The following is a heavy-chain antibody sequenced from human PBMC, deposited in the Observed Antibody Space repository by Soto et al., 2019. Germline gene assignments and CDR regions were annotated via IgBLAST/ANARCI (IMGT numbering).Heavy chain of an antibody. CDR3: ARQGECGRTSCYGS. CDR1: GASISSGSYY. CDR2: VFSDGTT. D-gene: IGHD2-2*01. Sequence: QLQLQESGPGLVKPSETLSLTCSVSGASISSGSYYWGWVRQPPGKGLEWIANVFSDGTTYYSPSLNSRVTISVDTSKNQFSLRLRSVTTADTAVYYCARQGECGRTSCYGSWGQGTLVTVSS. V-gene: IGHV4-39*01. J-gene: IGHJ5*02.